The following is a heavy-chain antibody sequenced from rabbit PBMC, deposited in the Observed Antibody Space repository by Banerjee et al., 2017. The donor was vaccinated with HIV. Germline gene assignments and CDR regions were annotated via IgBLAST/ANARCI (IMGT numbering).Heavy chain of an antibody. CDR3: ARAYPGYGGYGYGTFNL. Sequence: QSLEESGGDLVKPGASLTLTCKASGFDFSSYYYMCWVRQAPGKGLEWIACISAGSGGSTYYASWAKGRFTISKASSTTVTLQMTSLTAADTATYFCARAYPGYGGYGYGTFNLWGPGTLVTVS. V-gene: IGHV1S40*01. D-gene: IGHD6-1*01. J-gene: IGHJ4*01. CDR1: GFDFSSYYY. CDR2: ISAGSGGST.